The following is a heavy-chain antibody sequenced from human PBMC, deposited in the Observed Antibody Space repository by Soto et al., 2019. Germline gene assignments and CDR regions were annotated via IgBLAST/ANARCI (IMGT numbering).Heavy chain of an antibody. J-gene: IGHJ4*01. CDR1: GGSISSPNL. CDR3: ARSPRSIAAGGIDF. V-gene: IGHV4-4*02. Sequence: QVRLQESGPGLVKPSGTLSLTCAVSGGSISSPNLWTWVRQPPGKGLEWIGEIYHIGSTTFNPSLKSRVTVSVDKSKNHLSLKLSAVTAADTAVYYCARSPRSIAAGGIDFWGQGILVTVSS. CDR2: IYHIGST. D-gene: IGHD6-13*01.